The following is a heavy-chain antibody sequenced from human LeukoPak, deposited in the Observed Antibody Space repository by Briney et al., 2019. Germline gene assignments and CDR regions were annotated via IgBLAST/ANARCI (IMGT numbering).Heavy chain of an antibody. CDR2: IQSDGTNK. Sequence: GGSLRLSCAASVFPFSSYGMHWVRHAPGKGLVWVAFIQSDGTNKYYADSLKGRFTISRDKSKNTLYLQMNSLRTEDAAVYYCAKGSSHWAFDYWGQGALVAVSS. V-gene: IGHV3-30*02. D-gene: IGHD7-27*01. CDR1: VFPFSSYG. J-gene: IGHJ4*02. CDR3: AKGSSHWAFDY.